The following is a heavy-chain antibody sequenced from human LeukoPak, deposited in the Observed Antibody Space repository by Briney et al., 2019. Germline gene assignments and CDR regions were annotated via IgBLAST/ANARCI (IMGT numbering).Heavy chain of an antibody. V-gene: IGHV3-43*02. Sequence: PGGSVRLSCVTSGFTFNNYALHWVRQAPGKSLEWVCLIKGDGYSAYNADSVKGRFTISRDNSKNSLYLQMNSLTTEDTALYYCVRDDGSGLSFDSGGKAPVATVSS. D-gene: IGHD6-25*01. CDR2: IKGDGYSA. CDR1: GFTFNNYA. J-gene: IGHJ4*02. CDR3: VRDDGSGLSFDS.